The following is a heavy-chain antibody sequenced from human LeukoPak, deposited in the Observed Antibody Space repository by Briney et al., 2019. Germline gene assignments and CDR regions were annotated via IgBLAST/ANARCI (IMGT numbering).Heavy chain of an antibody. CDR1: GYTFTGYY. V-gene: IGHV7-4-1*02. CDR2: INTNTGNP. CDR3: ARDYDYGFGVADGSY. D-gene: IGHD3-3*01. Sequence: ASVKVSCKASGYTFTGYYMHWVRQAPGQGLEWMGWINTNTGNPTYAQGFTGRFVFSLDTSVSTAYLQISSLKAEDTAVYYCARDYDYGFGVADGSYWGQGTLVTVSS. J-gene: IGHJ4*02.